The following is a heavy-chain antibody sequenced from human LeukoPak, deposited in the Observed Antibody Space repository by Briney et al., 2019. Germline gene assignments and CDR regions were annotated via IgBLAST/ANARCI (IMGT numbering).Heavy chain of an antibody. CDR1: GGSFSGYY. V-gene: IGHV4-34*01. CDR3: ARDGLGAFDI. J-gene: IGHJ3*02. CDR2: INHSGST. Sequence: SETLSLTCAVYGGSFSGYYWSWIRQPPGKGLEWIGEINHSGSTNYNPSLKSRVTISVDTSKNQFSLKLSSVTAADTAVYYCARDGLGAFDIWGQGTMVTVSS.